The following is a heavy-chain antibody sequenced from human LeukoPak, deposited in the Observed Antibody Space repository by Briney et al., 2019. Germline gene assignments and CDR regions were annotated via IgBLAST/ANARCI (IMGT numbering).Heavy chain of an antibody. CDR1: GGSISNNF. Sequence: SETLSLTCTVSGGSISNNFWVWIRQPPGKGLEWIGYVHSSGSTKYSPSLNNRVTISVDTSKNQFSLKMNSVTAADTAVYYCARASDSSGQYSGGHIWGQGTMVTVSS. J-gene: IGHJ3*02. V-gene: IGHV4-59*01. CDR2: VHSSGST. CDR3: ARASDSSGQYSGGHI. D-gene: IGHD6-19*01.